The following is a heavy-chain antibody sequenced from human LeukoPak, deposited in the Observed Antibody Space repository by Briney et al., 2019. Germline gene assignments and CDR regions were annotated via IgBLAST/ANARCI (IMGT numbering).Heavy chain of an antibody. J-gene: IGHJ4*02. CDR1: GGSISSSSYY. D-gene: IGHD3-10*01. Sequence: SETLSLTCTVSGGSISSSSYYWGWIRQPPGKGLEWIGSIYYSGSTYYNPSLKSRVTISVDTSKNQFSLNLSSVTAADTAVYYCARRSGSGTYLNFDYWGQGTLVTVSS. CDR3: ARRSGSGTYLNFDY. V-gene: IGHV4-39*01. CDR2: IYYSGST.